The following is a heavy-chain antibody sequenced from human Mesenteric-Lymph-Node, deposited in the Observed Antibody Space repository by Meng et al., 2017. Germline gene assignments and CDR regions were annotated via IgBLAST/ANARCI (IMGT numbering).Heavy chain of an antibody. D-gene: IGHD3-10*02. J-gene: IGHJ4*02. CDR2: TYYRSKYYN. CDR3: ARDWGDVRGGFDF. V-gene: IGHV6-1*01. CDR1: GDSVSSHSAA. Sequence: QVQVQPSGTGLVKPSPTRSLTCAISGDSVSSHSAAWNWIRQSPSRGLEWLGRTYYRSKYYNDYALSVKSRITINPDTSKNQFSLQLNSVTPEDTAIYYCARDWGDVRGGFDFWGQGTLVTVSS.